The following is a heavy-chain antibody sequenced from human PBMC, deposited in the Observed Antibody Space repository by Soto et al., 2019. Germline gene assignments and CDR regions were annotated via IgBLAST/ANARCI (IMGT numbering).Heavy chain of an antibody. Sequence: EVQLLESGGGLVQPGGSLRLSCAASGFTFSSYAMSWVRQAPGKGLEWVSAISGSGGSTYYADSVKGRFTISRDNSKNTLYLQMNSLRAEDTDVYYCEKDPVTHGEYFQHWGQGTLVTVSS. CDR1: GFTFSSYA. CDR3: EKDPVTHGEYFQH. CDR2: ISGSGGST. V-gene: IGHV3-23*01. D-gene: IGHD2-21*02. J-gene: IGHJ1*01.